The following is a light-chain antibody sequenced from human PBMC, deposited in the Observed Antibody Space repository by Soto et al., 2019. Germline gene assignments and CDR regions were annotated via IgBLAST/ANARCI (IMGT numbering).Light chain of an antibody. CDR1: QSISSY. CDR3: HQYNSYSWT. CDR2: DAS. Sequence: DIPMTQSPSTLSASVGDRVTITCRASQSISSYLAWYQLKPGKAPKLLIYDASSLESGVPSRFSGSGSGTEFTLTISSLQPDDFATYYCHQYNSYSWTFGQGTKVEIK. V-gene: IGKV1-5*01. J-gene: IGKJ1*01.